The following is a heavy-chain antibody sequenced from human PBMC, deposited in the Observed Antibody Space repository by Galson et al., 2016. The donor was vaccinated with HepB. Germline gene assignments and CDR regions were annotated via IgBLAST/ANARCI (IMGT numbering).Heavy chain of an antibody. CDR3: VTDWN. Sequence: SLRLSCAASGFLFRAYAMNWVRQAPGKGLEWVSGISESGDNTYYADSVKGRFTVSSDNSKNMLYLQMNNLSAEDTAVYYCVTDWNWGQGTLVTVSS. V-gene: IGHV3-23*01. D-gene: IGHD1-1*01. J-gene: IGHJ4*02. CDR1: GFLFRAYA. CDR2: ISESGDNT.